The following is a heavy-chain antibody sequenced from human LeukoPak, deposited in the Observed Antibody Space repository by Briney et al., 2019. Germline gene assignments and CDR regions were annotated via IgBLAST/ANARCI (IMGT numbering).Heavy chain of an antibody. V-gene: IGHV4-39*01. CDR1: GGSISSSSYY. Sequence: KASETLSLTCTVSGGSISSSSYYWGWIRQPPGKGLEWIGSIYYSGSTYYNPSLESRVTVSVDTSKNQFSLKLSSVTAADTAVYYCARHKWLSKEDDAFDIWGQGTMVTVSS. J-gene: IGHJ3*02. CDR2: IYYSGST. CDR3: ARHKWLSKEDDAFDI. D-gene: IGHD3-22*01.